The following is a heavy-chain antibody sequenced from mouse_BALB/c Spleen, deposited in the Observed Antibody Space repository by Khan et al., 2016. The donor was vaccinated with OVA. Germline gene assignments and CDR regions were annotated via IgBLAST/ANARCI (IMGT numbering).Heavy chain of an antibody. V-gene: IGHV2-9*02. CDR2: IWTGGST. Sequence: QVQLKESGPGLVAPSQSLSITCTVSGFSLTSYAVHWVRQPPGKGLEWLGVIWTGGSTNYNSALMSRLSISKDNSKSQVFLKMNSLQTDDTAMYDWARAYGSSYWYFDVWGAGTTVTVSS. CDR3: ARAYGSSYWYFDV. D-gene: IGHD1-1*01. CDR1: GFSLTSYA. J-gene: IGHJ1*01.